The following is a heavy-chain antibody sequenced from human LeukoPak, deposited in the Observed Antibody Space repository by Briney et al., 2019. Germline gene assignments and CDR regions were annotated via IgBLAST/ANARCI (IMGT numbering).Heavy chain of an antibody. J-gene: IGHJ4*02. CDR1: GFTFSSYA. CDR3: AKEGTYYDFWSGYTGPDY. V-gene: IGHV3-23*01. CDR2: ICGSCGST. D-gene: IGHD3-3*01. Sequence: PGGSLRLSCAASGFTFSSYAMSWVRQAPGKGLEGVSAICGSCGSTYYADSVKGRFTISRDNSKNTLYMQMNSLRAEDTAVYYCAKEGTYYDFWSGYTGPDYWGQGTLVTVSS.